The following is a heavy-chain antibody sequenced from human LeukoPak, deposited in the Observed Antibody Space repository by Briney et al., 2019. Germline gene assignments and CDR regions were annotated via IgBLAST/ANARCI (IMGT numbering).Heavy chain of an antibody. Sequence: SETLSLTCAVYGGSFSGYYWSWIRQPPGKGPEWIGEINHSGSTNYNPSLKSRVTISVDTSKNQFSLKLSSVTAADTAVYYCARTGRKQQLVHGPKNRAYYFDYWGQGTLVTVSS. D-gene: IGHD6-13*01. V-gene: IGHV4-34*01. CDR3: ARTGRKQQLVHGPKNRAYYFDY. CDR2: INHSGST. J-gene: IGHJ4*02. CDR1: GGSFSGYY.